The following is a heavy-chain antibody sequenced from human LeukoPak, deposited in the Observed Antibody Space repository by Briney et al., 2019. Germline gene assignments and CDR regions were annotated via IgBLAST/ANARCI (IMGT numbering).Heavy chain of an antibody. CDR3: VRFGVNYDMDV. Sequence: SETLSLTCSVSGGSISGYYWTWVRQPPGKGLEWIGQIHYSGRADYNPSLKSRVTMSVDTSRNQISLKLSSVTAADTAIYYCVRFGVNYDMDVWGQGTTVTVFS. V-gene: IGHV4-59*01. CDR2: IHYSGRA. J-gene: IGHJ6*02. D-gene: IGHD3-16*01. CDR1: GGSISGYY.